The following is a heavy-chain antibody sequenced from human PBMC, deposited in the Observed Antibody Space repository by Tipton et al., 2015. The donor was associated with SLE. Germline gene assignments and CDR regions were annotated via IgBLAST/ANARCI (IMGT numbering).Heavy chain of an antibody. Sequence: QVQLVQSGAEVKKPGASVKVSCKASGYTFTSYYMHWVRQAPGQGLEWMGIINPSGGSTSYAQKFQGRVTMTRDTSTSTVYMELSSLRSEDTAVEYWARWPTGDLHAFDYGGQGTLVTVSS. J-gene: IGHJ4*02. V-gene: IGHV1-46*01. D-gene: IGHD7-27*01. CDR1: GYTFTSYY. CDR2: INPSGGST. CDR3: ARWPTGDLHAFDY.